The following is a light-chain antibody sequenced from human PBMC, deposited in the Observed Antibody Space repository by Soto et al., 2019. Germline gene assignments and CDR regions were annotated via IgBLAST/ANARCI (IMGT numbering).Light chain of an antibody. J-gene: IGKJ1*01. CDR3: QNYNSAPRT. CDR2: AAS. Sequence: DIQMTQSPSSRSASVGDRVTITSRESQGITNYLAWYQQQPGKVPKLLIYAASTLHSGIPSRFSGSGSGTDFTLTISSLQPEDVATYYCQNYNSAPRTFGQGTKVEIK. CDR1: QGITNY. V-gene: IGKV1-27*01.